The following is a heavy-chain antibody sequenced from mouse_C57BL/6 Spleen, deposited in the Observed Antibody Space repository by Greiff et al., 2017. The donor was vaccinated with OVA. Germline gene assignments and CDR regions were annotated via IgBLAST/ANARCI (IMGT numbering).Heavy chain of an antibody. V-gene: IGHV1-26*01. J-gene: IGHJ3*01. CDR2: INPNNGGT. Sequence: VQLKQSGPELVKPGASVKISCKASGYTFTDYYMNWVKQCHGKSLEWIGDINPNNGGTSYNQKFKGKATLTVDKSSSTSYMELRSLTSEDSAVYYCASGGLRLAWFAYWGQGTLVTVSA. CDR1: GYTFTDYY. D-gene: IGHD2-4*01. CDR3: ASGGLRLAWFAY.